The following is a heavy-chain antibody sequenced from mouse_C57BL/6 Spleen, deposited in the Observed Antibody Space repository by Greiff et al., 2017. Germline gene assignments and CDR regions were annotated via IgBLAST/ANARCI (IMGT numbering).Heavy chain of an antibody. Sequence: QVQLQQPGAELVRPGTSVKLSCKASGYTFTSYWMHWVKQRPGQGLEWIGVIDPSDSYTNYNQKFKGKATLTVDTSSSTAYMQLSRLTSEDSAVYFCARRGTTVVAPGFAYWGQGTLVTVSA. V-gene: IGHV1-59*01. CDR1: GYTFTSYW. CDR2: IDPSDSYT. D-gene: IGHD1-1*01. J-gene: IGHJ3*01. CDR3: ARRGTTVVAPGFAY.